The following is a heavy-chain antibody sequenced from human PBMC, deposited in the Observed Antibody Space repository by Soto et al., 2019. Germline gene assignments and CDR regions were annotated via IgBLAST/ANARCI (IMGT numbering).Heavy chain of an antibody. Sequence: SETLSLTCTVSGGSVSSGSYYWSWIRQPPGKGLEWIGYIYYSGSTNYNPSLKSRVTISVDTSKNQFSLKLSSVTAADTAVYYCARDFLFLGYSYGYDYYGMDVWGQGTTVTVSS. CDR1: GGSVSSGSYY. D-gene: IGHD5-18*01. CDR3: ARDFLFLGYSYGYDYYGMDV. CDR2: IYYSGST. J-gene: IGHJ6*02. V-gene: IGHV4-61*01.